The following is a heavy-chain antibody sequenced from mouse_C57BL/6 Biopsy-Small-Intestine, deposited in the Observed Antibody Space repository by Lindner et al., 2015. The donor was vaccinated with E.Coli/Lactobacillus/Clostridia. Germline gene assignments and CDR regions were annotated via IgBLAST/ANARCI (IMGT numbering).Heavy chain of an antibody. D-gene: IGHD2-1*01. Sequence: VQLQESGAELVRPGTSVKMSCKASGYTFTNYWIGWAKQRPGHGLEWIGDIYPGGGYTSYNEKFKGKATLTADKSSSTAYMQFSSLTSEDSAIYYCAREGNDYFDYWGQGTTLTVSS. CDR3: AREGNDYFDY. CDR1: GYTFTNYW. V-gene: IGHV1-63*01. J-gene: IGHJ2*01. CDR2: IYPGGGYT.